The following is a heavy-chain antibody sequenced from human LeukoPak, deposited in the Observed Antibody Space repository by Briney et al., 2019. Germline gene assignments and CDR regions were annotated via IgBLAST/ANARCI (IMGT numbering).Heavy chain of an antibody. V-gene: IGHV1-46*01. CDR2: INPGGDNT. CDR3: ARIRDGYNDAYDI. J-gene: IGHJ3*02. CDR1: GYTFTNYY. Sequence: ASVKVSCKASGYTFTNYYIHWVRQAPGQGLEWMGLINPGGDNTNYAKNFQGRVTMTRDTSTSTVYMELSGLRSEDTALYYCARIRDGYNDAYDIWGQGTMVTVSS. D-gene: IGHD5-24*01.